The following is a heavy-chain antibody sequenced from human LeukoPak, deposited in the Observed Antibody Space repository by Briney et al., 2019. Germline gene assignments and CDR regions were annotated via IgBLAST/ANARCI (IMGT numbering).Heavy chain of an antibody. CDR3: ARDLFRRSTVSDY. Sequence: GGSLRLSCAASGFTFSDYYMSWIRQAPGKGLEWVSYISSSGSTIYYADSVKGRFTISRDNSKNTLYLQMNSLRAEDTAVYYCARDLFRRSTVSDYWGQGTLVTVSS. J-gene: IGHJ4*02. CDR2: ISSSGSTI. V-gene: IGHV3-11*04. D-gene: IGHD4-17*01. CDR1: GFTFSDYY.